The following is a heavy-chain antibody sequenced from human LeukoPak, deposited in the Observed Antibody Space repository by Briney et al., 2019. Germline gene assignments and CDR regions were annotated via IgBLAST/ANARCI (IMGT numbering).Heavy chain of an antibody. D-gene: IGHD6-13*01. CDR1: GYTFTSYD. Sequence: GASVKVSCKASGYTFTSYDINWVRQAPGQGLEWMGWMNPNSGNTGYAQKFQGRVTMTRNTSISTAYMELSSLRSEDTAVYYRARGRIAAADFDYWGQGTLVTVSS. J-gene: IGHJ4*02. V-gene: IGHV1-8*01. CDR3: ARGRIAAADFDY. CDR2: MNPNSGNT.